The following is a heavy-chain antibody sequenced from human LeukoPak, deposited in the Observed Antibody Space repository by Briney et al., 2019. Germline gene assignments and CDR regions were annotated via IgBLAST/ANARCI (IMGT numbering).Heavy chain of an antibody. Sequence: GGSLRLSCTASGFTFSSYWMSWVRQAPGKGLEWVANIKHDGSEKYYVDSVKGRFTISRDNAKNSLYLQMNSLRAEDTAVYYCARGGNSRGIAIWGQGTMVTVSS. CDR2: IKHDGSEK. V-gene: IGHV3-7*01. CDR3: ARGGNSRGIAI. J-gene: IGHJ3*02. D-gene: IGHD1-26*01. CDR1: GFTFSSYW.